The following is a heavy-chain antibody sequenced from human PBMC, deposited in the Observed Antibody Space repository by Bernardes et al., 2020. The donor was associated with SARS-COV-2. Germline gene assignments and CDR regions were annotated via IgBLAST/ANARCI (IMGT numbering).Heavy chain of an antibody. CDR2: IYYSGRT. Sequence: SATLTLTCTVSGGSIRSSNWSWIRQRPGPGLGWIGYIYYSGRTHSNPSLKSRVTISVDTSKNQFSLKLSSVTAAATAVYYCARAGLGYGDYYNGSPAETFDIWGQGTMVTLSS. V-gene: IGHV4-59*01. J-gene: IGHJ3*02. D-gene: IGHD1-20*01. CDR1: GGSIRSSN. CDR3: ARAGLGYGDYYNGSPAETFDI.